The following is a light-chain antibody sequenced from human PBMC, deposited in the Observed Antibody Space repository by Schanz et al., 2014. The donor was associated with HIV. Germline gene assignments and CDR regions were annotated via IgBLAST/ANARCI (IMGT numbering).Light chain of an antibody. V-gene: IGLV1-44*01. CDR2: NNN. CDR1: SSNIGSNP. J-gene: IGLJ2*01. Sequence: QSVLTQPPSASGTTGQRVTIFCSGSSSNIGSNPVNWYQHLPGTAPKVVIYNNNQRPSGVPDRFSGSRSGTSASLAISGLQSADESDYYCAVWDDSLNGVVFGGGTKLTV. CDR3: AVWDDSLNGVV.